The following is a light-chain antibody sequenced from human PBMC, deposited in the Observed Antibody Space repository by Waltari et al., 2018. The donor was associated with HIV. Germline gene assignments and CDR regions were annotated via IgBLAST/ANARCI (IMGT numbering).Light chain of an antibody. V-gene: IGLV1-51*02. Sequence: QSVLTQPPSVSAAPGQRVTVSCSGSSSNIGYTSVSWYQHLPGAAPKLLISENDQRPSGIPDRFSASKSDTSATLGISGPQTGDEADYYCQVWDSDLNAVVFGGGTRVTVL. CDR1: SSNIGYTS. CDR2: END. J-gene: IGLJ3*02. CDR3: QVWDSDLNAVV.